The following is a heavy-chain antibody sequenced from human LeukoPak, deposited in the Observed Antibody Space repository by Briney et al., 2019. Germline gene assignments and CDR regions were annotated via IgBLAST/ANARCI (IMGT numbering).Heavy chain of an antibody. D-gene: IGHD2-15*01. CDR3: ARHYLGRRYCSGGSCHYYFDY. Sequence: GESLKISCKGSGYSFTSYWIAWVRQMPGKGLEWMGIIYPGDSDTRYSPSFQGQVTISADKSISTAYLQWSSLKASDTAMYYCARHYLGRRYCSGGSCHYYFDYWGQGTLVTVSS. CDR2: IYPGDSDT. V-gene: IGHV5-51*01. CDR1: GYSFTSYW. J-gene: IGHJ4*02.